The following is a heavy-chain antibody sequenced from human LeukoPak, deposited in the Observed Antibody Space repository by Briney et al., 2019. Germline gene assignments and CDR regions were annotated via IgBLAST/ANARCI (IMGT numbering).Heavy chain of an antibody. CDR3: ARARKTRNIYGDYVFLFDY. Sequence: ASVKVSCKASGYTFSDYHMHWVRRAPGHGLEWMGWISPNSGDTKFAQKFRGRVTMTRDTSISTAYMDLSRLRSDDTALYYCARARKTRNIYGDYVFLFDYWGQGTLVTVSS. CDR2: ISPNSGDT. D-gene: IGHD4-17*01. J-gene: IGHJ4*02. CDR1: GYTFSDYH. V-gene: IGHV1-2*02.